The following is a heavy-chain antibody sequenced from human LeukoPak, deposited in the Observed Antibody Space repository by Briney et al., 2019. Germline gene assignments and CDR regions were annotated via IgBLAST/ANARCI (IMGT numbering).Heavy chain of an antibody. J-gene: IGHJ4*02. CDR2: IYSGGST. Sequence: GGSLRLSCAASGFTFSSNYMSWVRQAPGKGLEGVSVIYSGGSTYYSDSVKGRFTISRDNSKNTLYLQMNSLRAEDTAVYYCANSRAHIELGYWGEGSLVTVSS. CDR1: GFTFSSNY. V-gene: IGHV3-53*01. D-gene: IGHD2-21*01. CDR3: ANSRAHIELGY.